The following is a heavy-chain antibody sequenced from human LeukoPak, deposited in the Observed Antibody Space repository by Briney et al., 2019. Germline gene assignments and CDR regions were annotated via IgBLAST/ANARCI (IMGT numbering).Heavy chain of an antibody. CDR2: IYHSGRT. D-gene: IGHD5-12*01. Sequence: PSETLSLTCAVSGGSLSSGGYSWSWIRQPPGKGLEWIGYIYHSGRTYYNPSLKSRVTISVDRSKNQFSLKLSSVTAADTAVYYCARGLEGAGWQRFFDYWGQGTLVTVSS. CDR3: ARGLEGAGWQRFFDY. CDR1: GGSLSSGGYS. V-gene: IGHV4-30-2*01. J-gene: IGHJ4*02.